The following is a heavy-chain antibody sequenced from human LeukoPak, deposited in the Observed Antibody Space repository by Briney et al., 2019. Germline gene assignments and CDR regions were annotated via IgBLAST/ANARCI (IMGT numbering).Heavy chain of an antibody. CDR1: GFTFSSYP. CDR3: GKYLQTAVGANDY. D-gene: IGHD1-26*01. J-gene: IGHJ4*02. CDR2: ISGSGGAT. Sequence: GGSLRLSCAASGFTFSSYPMNWVCQAPGKGLEWVSVISGSGGATFYGDSVQGRFTISRDNSRDTLYLQMGSLRAEDTAVYYCGKYLQTAVGANDYWGQGTLVTVSS. V-gene: IGHV3-23*01.